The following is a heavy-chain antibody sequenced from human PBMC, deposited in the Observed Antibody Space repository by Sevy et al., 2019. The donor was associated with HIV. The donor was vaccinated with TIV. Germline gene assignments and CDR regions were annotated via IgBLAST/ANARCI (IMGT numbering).Heavy chain of an antibody. CDR1: GLTFSNYA. CDR2: ISYDGSNK. Sequence: GGSLRLSCAASGLTFSNYAIHWVRQAPGKGLEWVAVISYDGSNKDYADSVKGRFAISRDNSKNTLYLQMNSLRVEDTAVYYCARASHMITVGGVLVIDGIDYWGQGTLVTVAS. J-gene: IGHJ4*02. V-gene: IGHV3-30*09. CDR3: ARASHMITVGGVLVIDGIDY. D-gene: IGHD3-16*02.